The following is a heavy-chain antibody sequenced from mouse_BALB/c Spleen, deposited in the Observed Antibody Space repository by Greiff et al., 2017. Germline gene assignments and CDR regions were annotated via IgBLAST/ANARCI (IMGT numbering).Heavy chain of an antibody. CDR1: GFTFSNYW. J-gene: IGHJ3*01. CDR2: IRLKSNNYAT. CDR3: TRALTGTSWFAY. D-gene: IGHD4-1*01. V-gene: IGHV6-6*02. Sequence: EVKVEESGGGLVQPGGSMKLSCVASGFTFSNYWMNWVRQSPEKGLEWVAEIRLKSNNYATHYAESVKGRFTISRDDSKSSVYLQMNNLRAEDTGIYYCTRALTGTSWFAYWGQGTLVTVSA.